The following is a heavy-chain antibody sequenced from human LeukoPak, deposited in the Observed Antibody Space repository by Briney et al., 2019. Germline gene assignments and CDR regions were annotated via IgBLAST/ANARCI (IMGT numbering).Heavy chain of an antibody. D-gene: IGHD3-10*01. J-gene: IGHJ4*02. V-gene: IGHV4-59*01. Sequence: PSETLSLTCTVSGGSISSYYWSWTRQPPGKGPEWIGYIYYSGSTNYNPSLKSRVTISVDTSKNQFSLKLSSVTAADTAVYYCARGSRITIVFSYWGQGTLVTVSS. CDR3: ARGSRITIVFSY. CDR1: GGSISSYY. CDR2: IYYSGST.